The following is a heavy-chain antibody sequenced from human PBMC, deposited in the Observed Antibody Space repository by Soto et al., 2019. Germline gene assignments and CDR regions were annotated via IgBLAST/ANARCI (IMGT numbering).Heavy chain of an antibody. D-gene: IGHD1-1*01. V-gene: IGHV3-23*01. CDR3: VKGYWKGDV. J-gene: IGHJ6*02. CDR2: LSGSGGSI. CDR1: GFTFSTYA. Sequence: EVQLLESGGGLVQPGGSLTLSCAASGFTFSTYAMNWVRQAPGNGLEWVSALSGSGGSIHYADSVKGRFTISRDNSKNTLYLQMNSLRDEDTAVYHCVKGYWKGDVWGQGTTVTVSS.